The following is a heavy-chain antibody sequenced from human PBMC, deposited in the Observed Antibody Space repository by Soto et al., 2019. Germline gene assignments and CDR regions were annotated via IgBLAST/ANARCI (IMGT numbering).Heavy chain of an antibody. V-gene: IGHV3-13*01. Sequence: GGSLRLSFAASGFSFSNYDMSWVRQVTGKGLEWVSTIDTAGDTYYAGSVKGRFTISRANAKNSLYLQMNSLRAGDTAVYHCARVRFGSVGMGGQGTTVTVSS. CDR2: IDTAGDT. CDR1: GFSFSNYD. CDR3: ARVRFGSVGM. D-gene: IGHD3-10*01. J-gene: IGHJ6*02.